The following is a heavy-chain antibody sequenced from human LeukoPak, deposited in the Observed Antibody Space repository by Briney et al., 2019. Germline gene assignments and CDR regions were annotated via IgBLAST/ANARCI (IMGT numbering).Heavy chain of an antibody. J-gene: IGHJ6*03. Sequence: GGSLRLSCTASGFTFSSYEMNWVRQAPGKGLEWVAFIRYDGSNKYYADSVKGRFTISRDNSKNTLYLQMNSLRAEDTAVYYCAKDPMVRGVISYYYYMDVWGKGTTVTISS. CDR1: GFTFSSYE. D-gene: IGHD3-10*01. CDR2: IRYDGSNK. V-gene: IGHV3-30*02. CDR3: AKDPMVRGVISYYYYMDV.